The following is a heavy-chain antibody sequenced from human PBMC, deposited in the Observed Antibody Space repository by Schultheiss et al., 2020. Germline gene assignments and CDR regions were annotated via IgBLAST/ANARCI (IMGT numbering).Heavy chain of an antibody. V-gene: IGHV1-69*13. J-gene: IGHJ6*02. CDR2: IIPIFGTA. CDR1: GGTFSSYA. D-gene: IGHD1-26*01. CDR3: ARDLGGSYQVYYYYYGMDV. Sequence: SVKVSCKASGGTFSSYAISRVRQAPGQGLEWMGGIIPIFGTANYAQKFQGRVTITADESTSTAYMELSSLRSEDTAVYYCARDLGGSYQVYYYYYGMDVWGQGTTVTVSS.